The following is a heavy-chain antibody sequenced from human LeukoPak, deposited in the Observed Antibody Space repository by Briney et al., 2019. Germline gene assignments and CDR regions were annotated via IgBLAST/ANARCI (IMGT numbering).Heavy chain of an antibody. CDR3: ARGITIFSPGAFDI. J-gene: IGHJ3*02. CDR1: GGSISSYY. Sequence: SETLSLTCTVSGGSISSYYWSWIRQPPGKGLEWIGHIYYSGSTNYNPSLKSRVTISVDTSKNQFSLKLSSVTAADTAVYYCARGITIFSPGAFDIWGQGTMVTVSS. V-gene: IGHV4-59*01. CDR2: IYYSGST. D-gene: IGHD3-3*01.